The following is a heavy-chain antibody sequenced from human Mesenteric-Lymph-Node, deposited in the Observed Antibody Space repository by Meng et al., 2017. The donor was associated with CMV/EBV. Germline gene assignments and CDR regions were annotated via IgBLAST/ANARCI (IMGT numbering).Heavy chain of an antibody. Sequence: GESLKISCAASGFTFSSYAIHWVRQAPGKGLEWVAIISYDGSNKYYADSLKGRFTISRDNSKNTLYLQMNSLRAEDTAVYYCARDKSRPYPYYYYGMDVWGQGTTVTVSS. CDR3: ARDKSRPYPYYYYGMDV. CDR2: ISYDGSNK. V-gene: IGHV3-30-3*01. J-gene: IGHJ6*02. CDR1: GFTFSSYA.